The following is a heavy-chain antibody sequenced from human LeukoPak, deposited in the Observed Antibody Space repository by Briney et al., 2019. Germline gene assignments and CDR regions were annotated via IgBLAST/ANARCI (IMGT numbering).Heavy chain of an antibody. V-gene: IGHV4-38-2*02. Sequence: SETLSLTCTVSGYSISSGYYWGWIRQPPGKGLEWIGSIYHSGSTYYNPSLKSRVTISVDTSKNQFSLKLSSVTAADTAVYYCARGSASWYDYVWGSYRITPYMDVWGKGTTVTISS. CDR3: ARGSASWYDYVWGSYRITPYMDV. CDR2: IYHSGST. J-gene: IGHJ6*03. CDR1: GYSISSGYY. D-gene: IGHD3-16*02.